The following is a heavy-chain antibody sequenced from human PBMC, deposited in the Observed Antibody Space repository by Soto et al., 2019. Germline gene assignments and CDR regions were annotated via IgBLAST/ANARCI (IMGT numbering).Heavy chain of an antibody. J-gene: IGHJ6*02. CDR3: ARGGGVLRYFHWGTYYYGMDV. CDR2: INHSGST. V-gene: IGHV4-34*01. Sequence: QVQLQQWGAGLLKPSETLSLTCAVYGGSFSGYYWSWIRQPPGKGLEWIGEINHSGSTNYNPSLKSRVTISVDTPKNQFSLKLSFGAAADTAVYYCARGGGVLRYFHWGTYYYGMDVWGQGTPVTVSS. D-gene: IGHD3-9*01. CDR1: GGSFSGYY.